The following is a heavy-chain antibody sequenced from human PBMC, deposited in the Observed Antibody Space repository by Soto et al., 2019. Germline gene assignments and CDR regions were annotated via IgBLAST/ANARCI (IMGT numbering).Heavy chain of an antibody. V-gene: IGHV3-9*01. J-gene: IGHJ4*01. CDR3: VKDSYADFHRVLSTAEYFFDY. D-gene: IGHD2-2*01. CDR1: GFPFDDYA. Sequence: EVQLVESGGGLVRPGRSLRLSCTASGFPFDDYAVHWVRQAPGRGLEWVSGITWNSGNIAYADSVKGRFTIARDDDNNSLYLQMNSLRPEDTALYYCVKDSYADFHRVLSTAEYFFDYWGHGTLVTVSS. CDR2: ITWNSGNI.